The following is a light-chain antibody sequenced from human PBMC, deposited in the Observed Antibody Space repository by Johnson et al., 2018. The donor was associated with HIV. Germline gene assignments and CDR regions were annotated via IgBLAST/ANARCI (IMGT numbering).Light chain of an antibody. V-gene: IGLV1-51*01. Sequence: QSVLTQPPSVSAAPGQKVTIPCSGSSSNIGKNYVSWYQQLPGTAPKLLIYDNNKRPSGIPDRFSGSKSGTSATLGITGLQTGDEADYYCGTWDSSLRVGFFGTGTKVTV. CDR2: DNN. CDR1: SSNIGKNY. CDR3: GTWDSSLRVGF. J-gene: IGLJ1*01.